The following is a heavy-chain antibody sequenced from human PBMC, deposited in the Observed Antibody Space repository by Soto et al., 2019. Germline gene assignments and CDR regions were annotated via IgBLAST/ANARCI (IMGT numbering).Heavy chain of an antibody. V-gene: IGHV6-1*01. CDR2: TYYRSKWYN. CDR1: GDSVSSNSAA. D-gene: IGHD3-3*01. Sequence: PSQTLSLTCAISGDSVSSNSAAWNWIRQSPSRGLEWLGRTYYRSKWYNDYAVSVKSRITINPDTSKNQFSLQLNSVTPEDTAVYYCERVANPFRLKIGQEDAYDFWPRDNGHRLL. J-gene: IGHJ3*01. CDR3: ERVANPFRLKIGQEDAYDF.